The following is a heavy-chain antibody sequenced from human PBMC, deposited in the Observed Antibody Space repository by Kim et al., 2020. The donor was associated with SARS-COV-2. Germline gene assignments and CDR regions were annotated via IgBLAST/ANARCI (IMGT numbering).Heavy chain of an antibody. D-gene: IGHD1-20*01. J-gene: IGHJ6*02. CDR2: IYNSGGS. Sequence: SETLSLTCTVSGGSVSSGSYYWSWIRQPPGKGLEWIGYIYNSGGSNYNPSLRSRLTISADTSKNQFSLKLSSVTAADTAVYYCARDGTWVFNSYYGLDVWGQGTPVTVSS. CDR1: GGSVSSGSYY. V-gene: IGHV4-61*01. CDR3: ARDGTWVFNSYYGLDV.